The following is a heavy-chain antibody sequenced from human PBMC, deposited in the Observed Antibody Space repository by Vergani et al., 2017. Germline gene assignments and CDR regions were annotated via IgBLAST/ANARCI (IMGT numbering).Heavy chain of an antibody. CDR1: GFTFTSYA. V-gene: IGHV3-23*01. Sequence: EVRLLESGGGLVQPGGSLRLSCVGSGFTFTSYAMNWVRQAPGKGLEWVSGIRGSGATSYYAESMKGRFAMSRDNSKNTVYVQMNNLKPEDTAVYYCAKRGLGSDTRYYYMDVWGKGTTVTVSS. CDR2: IRGSGATS. CDR3: AKRGLGSDTRYYYMDV. J-gene: IGHJ6*03. D-gene: IGHD3-10*01.